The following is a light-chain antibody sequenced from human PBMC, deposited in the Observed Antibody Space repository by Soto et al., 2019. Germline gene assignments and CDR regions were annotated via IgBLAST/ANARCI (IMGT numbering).Light chain of an antibody. CDR2: DAS. V-gene: IGKV3-20*01. J-gene: IGKJ5*01. CDR3: QQYVGSPIT. Sequence: EIVLTQSPGTLSLSPGERATLSCRASQSISSSLAWYQQKPGLAPTLLISDASNRASGVPDRFTGGGSGTDFYLTIRRLETEDFALYDCQQYVGSPITFGQGTRLEIK. CDR1: QSISSS.